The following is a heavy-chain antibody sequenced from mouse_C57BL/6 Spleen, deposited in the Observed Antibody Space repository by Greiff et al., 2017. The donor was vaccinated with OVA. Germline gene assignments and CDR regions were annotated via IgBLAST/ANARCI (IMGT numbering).Heavy chain of an antibody. CDR1: GYSITSGYY. CDR2: ISYDGSN. D-gene: IGHD2-1*01. Sequence: DVKLQESGPGLVKPSQSLSLTCSVTGYSITSGYYWNWIRQFPGNKLEWMGYISYDGSNNYNPSLKNRISITRDTSKNQFFLKLNSVTTEDTATYYCARDLYGNYGGYFDYWGQGTTLTVSS. J-gene: IGHJ2*01. CDR3: ARDLYGNYGGYFDY. V-gene: IGHV3-6*01.